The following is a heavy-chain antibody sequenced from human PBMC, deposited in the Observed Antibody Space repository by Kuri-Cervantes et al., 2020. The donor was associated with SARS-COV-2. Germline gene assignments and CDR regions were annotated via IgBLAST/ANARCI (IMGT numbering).Heavy chain of an antibody. Sequence: SETLSLTCTVSGGSISSSSYYWGWIRQPPGKGLKWSGSIYYSGSTYYNPSLKSRVTISVDTSKNQFSLKLSSVTAADTAVYYCASFGARFLFDYWGQGTLVTVSS. CDR2: IYYSGST. CDR1: GGSISSSSYY. V-gene: IGHV4-39*01. CDR3: ASFGARFLFDY. J-gene: IGHJ4*02. D-gene: IGHD3-3*01.